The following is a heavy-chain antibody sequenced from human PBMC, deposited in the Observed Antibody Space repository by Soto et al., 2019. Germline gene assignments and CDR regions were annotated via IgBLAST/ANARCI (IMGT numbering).Heavy chain of an antibody. J-gene: IGHJ6*02. CDR2: IRSKAYGGTT. CDR1: GFTFGDYA. Sequence: GGSLRLSCTASGFTFGDYAMSWFRQAPGKGLEWVGFIRSKAYGGTTEYAASVKGRFTISRDDSKSIAYLQMNSLKTEDTAVYYCTRDPIGYCSSTSCYWSGYYYYGMDVWGQGTTVTVSS. V-gene: IGHV3-49*03. CDR3: TRDPIGYCSSTSCYWSGYYYYGMDV. D-gene: IGHD2-2*01.